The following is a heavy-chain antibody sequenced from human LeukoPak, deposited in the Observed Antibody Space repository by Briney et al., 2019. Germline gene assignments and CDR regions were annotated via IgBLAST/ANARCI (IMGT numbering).Heavy chain of an antibody. J-gene: IGHJ4*02. V-gene: IGHV4-59*01. D-gene: IGHD2-15*01. CDR2: IHYSGST. Sequence: PSETLSLTCTVSGGSISSYYWSWTRQPPGKGLEWIGYIHYSGSTKYNPSLKSRVTISVDTSKNQFSLKLSSVTAADTAVYYCARGAELPDYWGQGTLVTVSS. CDR3: ARGAELPDY. CDR1: GGSISSYY.